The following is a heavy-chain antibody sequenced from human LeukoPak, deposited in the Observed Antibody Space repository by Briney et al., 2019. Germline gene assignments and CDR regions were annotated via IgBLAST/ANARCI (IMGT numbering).Heavy chain of an antibody. J-gene: IGHJ4*02. D-gene: IGHD2-2*01. CDR3: ARSQDIIAVPAALPVR. CDR1: GGSISSGGYY. CDR2: IYYSGST. Sequence: PSETPSLTCTVSGGSISSGGYYWSWIRQHPGKGLEWIGYIYYSGSTYYNPSLKSRVTISVDTSKNHFSLNLSSVTAADTAVYYCARSQDIIAVPAALPVRWGQGTLVTVSS. V-gene: IGHV4-31*03.